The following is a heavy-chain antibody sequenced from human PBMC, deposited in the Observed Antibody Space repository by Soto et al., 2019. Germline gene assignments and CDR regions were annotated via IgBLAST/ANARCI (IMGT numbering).Heavy chain of an antibody. D-gene: IGHD3-16*01. CDR1: GGTFSSYA. V-gene: IGHV1-69*13. J-gene: IGHJ6*02. CDR3: ARVYGGGSYYYYGMDV. CDR2: IIPIFGTA. Sequence: QVQLVQSGAEVKKPGSSLKVSCKASGGTFSSYALSWVRQAPGQGLEWMGGIIPIFGTANYAQKFQGRVTLTADGSTSTAYMELRSLRSEDTAVYYCARVYGGGSYYYYGMDVWGQGTTVTVSS.